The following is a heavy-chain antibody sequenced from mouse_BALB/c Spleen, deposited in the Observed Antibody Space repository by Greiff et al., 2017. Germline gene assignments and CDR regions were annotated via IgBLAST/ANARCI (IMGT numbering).Heavy chain of an antibody. J-gene: IGHJ4*01. CDR2: ISSGGST. CDR3: ARTPYYGNYYAMDY. CDR1: GFTFSSYA. Sequence: EVQLVESGGGLVKPGGSLKLSCAASGFTFSSYAMSWVRQTPEKRLEWVASISSGGSTYYPDSVKGRFTISRDNARNILYLQMSSLRSEDTAMYYCARTPYYGNYYAMDYWGQGTSVTVSS. V-gene: IGHV5-6-5*01. D-gene: IGHD2-10*01.